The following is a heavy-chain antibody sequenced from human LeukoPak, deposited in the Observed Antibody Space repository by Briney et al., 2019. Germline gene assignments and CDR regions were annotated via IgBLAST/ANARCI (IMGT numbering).Heavy chain of an antibody. V-gene: IGHV1-2*02. CDR2: INPNSGGT. J-gene: IGHJ5*02. D-gene: IGHD3-22*01. CDR3: ARDPIHDSSGYYQVPNWFDP. CDR1: GYTFAGYY. Sequence: ASVKVSCKASGYTFAGYYMHWVRQAPGQGLEWMGWINPNSGGTNYAQKLQGRVTMTTDTSTSTAYMELRSLRSDDTAVYYCARDPIHDSSGYYQVPNWFDPWGQGTLVTVSS.